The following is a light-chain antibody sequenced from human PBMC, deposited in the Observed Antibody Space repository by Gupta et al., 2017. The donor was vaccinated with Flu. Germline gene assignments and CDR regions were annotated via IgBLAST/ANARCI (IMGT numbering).Light chain of an antibody. Sequence: SVTISCTGTRSDVGDYSYVSWYQHHPGKAPKLMIFDVSKRPSGVPDRFSGPKSGNTASLTISGLQAEDEADYYCCSYAGSYTYVFGSGTKVTVL. CDR1: RSDVGDYSY. V-gene: IGLV2-11*01. CDR2: DVS. J-gene: IGLJ1*01. CDR3: CSYAGSYTYV.